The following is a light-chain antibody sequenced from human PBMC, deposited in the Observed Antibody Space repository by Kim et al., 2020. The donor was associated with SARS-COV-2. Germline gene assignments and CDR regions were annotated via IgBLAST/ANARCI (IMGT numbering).Light chain of an antibody. CDR3: SSYAGSNTYV. Sequence: GQSVTSSCTGTSSDVGISEYVSWFQQHPGKVPKLIIYEITKRPSGVPDRFSGSRSGNTASLTVSGLQAEDEADYYCSSYAGSNTYVFGTGTKVTVL. CDR2: EIT. V-gene: IGLV2-8*01. J-gene: IGLJ1*01. CDR1: SSDVGISEY.